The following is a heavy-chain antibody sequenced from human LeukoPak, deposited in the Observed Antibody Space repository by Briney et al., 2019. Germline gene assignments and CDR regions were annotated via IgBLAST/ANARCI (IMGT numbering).Heavy chain of an antibody. CDR2: ISSSGSTI. CDR3: ARALYYYGSGSYYNSRGPWDIDY. J-gene: IGHJ4*02. Sequence: GGSLRLSCAASGFTFSDYYMSWIRQAPGKGLEWVSYISSSGSTIYYADSVKGRFTISRDNAKNSLYLQMNSLRAEDTAVYYCARALYYYGSGSYYNSRGPWDIDYWGQGTLVTVSS. D-gene: IGHD3-10*01. CDR1: GFTFSDYY. V-gene: IGHV3-11*01.